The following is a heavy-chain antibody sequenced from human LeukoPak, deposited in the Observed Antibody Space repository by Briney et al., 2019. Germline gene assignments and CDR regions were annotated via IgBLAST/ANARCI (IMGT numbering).Heavy chain of an antibody. CDR1: GGSISSGDYY. V-gene: IGHV4-30-4*01. CDR2: IYYSGST. CDR3: AGKGAMVAY. D-gene: IGHD1-26*01. J-gene: IGHJ4*02. Sequence: SETLSLTCTVSGGSISSGDYYWSWIRQPPGKGLEWIGYIYYSGSTYYNPSLKSRVTISVDTSKNQFSLKLSSVTAADTAVSYCAGKGAMVAYWGQGALVTVSS.